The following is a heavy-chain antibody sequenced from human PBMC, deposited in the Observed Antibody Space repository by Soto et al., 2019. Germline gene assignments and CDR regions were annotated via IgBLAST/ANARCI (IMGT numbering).Heavy chain of an antibody. V-gene: IGHV3-7*01. J-gene: IGHJ4*02. CDR2: IKQDGSEI. CDR1: GFTFSRYW. D-gene: IGHD2-15*01. CDR3: ARDPVCSGGSCYDY. Sequence: GSLRLSCAASGFTFSRYWMTWVRQAPGKGLEWVANIKQDGSEIYYVDSVKGRFTISRDNAENSLYLQMNSLRAEDTAVYYCARDPVCSGGSCYDYWGQGTLVTVSS.